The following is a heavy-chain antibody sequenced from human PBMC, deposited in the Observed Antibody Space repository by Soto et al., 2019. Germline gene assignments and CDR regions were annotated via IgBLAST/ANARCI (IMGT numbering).Heavy chain of an antibody. D-gene: IGHD3-3*01. Sequence: GGSLRLSCAASGFTFSSYAMHWVRQAPGKGLEWVAVISYDGSNKYYADSVKGRFTISRDNSKNTLYLQMNSLRAEDTAVYYCGRVGDYNFWSGPDYWGQGTLVTVSS. J-gene: IGHJ4*02. CDR1: GFTFSSYA. V-gene: IGHV3-30-3*01. CDR2: ISYDGSNK. CDR3: GRVGDYNFWSGPDY.